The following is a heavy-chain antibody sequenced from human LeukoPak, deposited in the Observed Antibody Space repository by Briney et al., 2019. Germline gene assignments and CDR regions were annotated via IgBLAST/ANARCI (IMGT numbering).Heavy chain of an antibody. CDR1: GGTFSSYA. Sequence: SVKVSCKASGGTFSSYAISWVRQAPGQGLEWMGRIIPIFGTANYAQKFQGRVTITTDESTSTAYMELRSLRSEDTAVYYCARADLAYIAAAGTVGNWFDPWGQGTLVTVSS. V-gene: IGHV1-69*05. D-gene: IGHD6-13*01. CDR3: ARADLAYIAAAGTVGNWFDP. CDR2: IIPIFGTA. J-gene: IGHJ5*02.